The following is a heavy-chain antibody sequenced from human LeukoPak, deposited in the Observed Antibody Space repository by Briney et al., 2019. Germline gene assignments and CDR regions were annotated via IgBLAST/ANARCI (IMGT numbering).Heavy chain of an antibody. CDR1: GGSISSGSYY. Sequence: PSQTLSLTCTVSGGSISSGSYYWSWIRQPAGKGLEWIGRIYTSGSTNYNPSLKSRVTISVDTSKNQFSLKLSSVTAADTAVYYCARRPGRRAFDIWGQGTMVTVSS. V-gene: IGHV4-61*02. J-gene: IGHJ3*02. CDR2: IYTSGST. D-gene: IGHD1-26*01. CDR3: ARRPGRRAFDI.